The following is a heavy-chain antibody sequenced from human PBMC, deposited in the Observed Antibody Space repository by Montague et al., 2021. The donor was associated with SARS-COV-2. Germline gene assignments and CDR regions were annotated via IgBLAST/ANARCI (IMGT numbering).Heavy chain of an antibody. Sequence: SETLSLTCTVSGGSISNYYWSWIRQSPGPGMEWIAFMFKSGSTKYNYSLTRRAPITVDTSKNQFSLTLSSMTAADTAVYYCASARGGTIIGVVGVYYGMDDWGQGTTVTVSS. CDR2: MFKSGST. CDR3: ASARGGTIIGVVGVYYGMDD. J-gene: IGHJ6*02. CDR1: GGSISNYY. D-gene: IGHD3-16*01. V-gene: IGHV4-59*01.